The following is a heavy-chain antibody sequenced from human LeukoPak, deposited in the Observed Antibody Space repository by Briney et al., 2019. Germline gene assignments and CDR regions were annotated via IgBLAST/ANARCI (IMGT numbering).Heavy chain of an antibody. CDR3: ARDHSGESCFDY. Sequence: ASVKVSCKASGYTFTGYYMHWVRQAPEQGLEWMGWINPNSGGTNYAQKFQGRVTMTRDTSISTAYMELSRLRSDDTAVYYCARDHSGESCFDYWGQGTLVTVSS. V-gene: IGHV1-2*02. CDR1: GYTFTGYY. D-gene: IGHD4-17*01. J-gene: IGHJ4*02. CDR2: INPNSGGT.